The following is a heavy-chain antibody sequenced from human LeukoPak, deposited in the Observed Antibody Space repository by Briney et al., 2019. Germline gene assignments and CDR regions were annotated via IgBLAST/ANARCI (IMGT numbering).Heavy chain of an antibody. CDR3: AKAGPKYYYDSSGYHSYFDY. CDR1: GFTFSSYA. CDR2: ISWNSGSI. D-gene: IGHD3-22*01. Sequence: GRSLRLSCAASGFTFSSYAMHWVRQAPGKGLEWVAGISWNSGSIVYVDSVKGRFTISRDNAKNSLYLQMNSLRAEDTALYYCAKAGPKYYYDSSGYHSYFDYWGQGTLVTASS. V-gene: IGHV3-9*01. J-gene: IGHJ4*02.